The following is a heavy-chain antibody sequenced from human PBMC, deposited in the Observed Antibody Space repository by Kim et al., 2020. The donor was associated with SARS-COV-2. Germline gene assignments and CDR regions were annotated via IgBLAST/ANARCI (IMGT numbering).Heavy chain of an antibody. J-gene: IGHJ4*02. Sequence: YTSGRTNYLPSLQSRVTMSVDMSKNQFSLKLSSVAAADTAVYYCASALGHWGQGTLVTVSS. D-gene: IGHD3-16*02. CDR3: ASALGH. CDR2: YTSGRT. V-gene: IGHV4-4*07.